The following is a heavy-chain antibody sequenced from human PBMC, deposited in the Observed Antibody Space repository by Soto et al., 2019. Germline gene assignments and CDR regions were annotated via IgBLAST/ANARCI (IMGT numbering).Heavy chain of an antibody. CDR3: ARHLKNNGYGMWFVP. CDR2: IYYSGST. V-gene: IGHV4-39*01. CDR1: GGSISSSSYY. Sequence: PGPVKTSETLSLTCTVSGGSISSSSYYWGWIRQPPGKGLEWIGSIYYSGSTYYNPSFKSRVTISVDTSKNQFSLKLSSVTAADTAVYSCARHLKNNGYGMWFVPLGHGLLVT. D-gene: IGHD2-8*01. J-gene: IGHJ5*02.